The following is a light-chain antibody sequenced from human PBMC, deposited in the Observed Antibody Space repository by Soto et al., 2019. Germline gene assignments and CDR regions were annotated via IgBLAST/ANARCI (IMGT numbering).Light chain of an antibody. CDR3: QQYKEGRT. Sequence: IVMVQSPATLSVSPGESVILSCRASQNIDTNLAWYRQRPGQAPRLLIYSASIRPTGIPARFSGSGSGTEFTLTISGLQSEDFAVYYCQQYKEGRTFGQGTNVDI. CDR1: QNIDTN. J-gene: IGKJ1*01. CDR2: SAS. V-gene: IGKV3-15*01.